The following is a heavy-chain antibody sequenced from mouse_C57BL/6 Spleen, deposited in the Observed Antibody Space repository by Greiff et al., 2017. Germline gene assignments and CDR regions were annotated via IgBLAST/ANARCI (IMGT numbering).Heavy chain of an antibody. CDR3: ARRHYGSSLAY. CDR2: IRNKANGYTT. Sequence: EVMLVESGGGLVQPGGSLSLSCAASGFTFTDYYMSWVRQPPGKGLEWLGFIRNKANGYTTEYSASVKGRFTISRDNSQSILYLQMNALRAEDSATYYCARRHYGSSLAYWGQGTLVTVSA. V-gene: IGHV7-3*01. J-gene: IGHJ3*01. CDR1: GFTFTDYY. D-gene: IGHD1-1*01.